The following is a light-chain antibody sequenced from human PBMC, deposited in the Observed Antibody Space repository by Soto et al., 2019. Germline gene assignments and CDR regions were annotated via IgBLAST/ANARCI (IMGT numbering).Light chain of an antibody. CDR1: QSVRANY. J-gene: IGKJ2*01. CDR2: HAS. Sequence: EIVLTQSPGTLSLSPGERATLSCRASQSVRANYVAWYQQKPGQAPRVLIYHASSGATGIPDRFSGSGSGTDFTLAISRLEPVDFAVYYCLQYGTPPYTFGQGTRLEIK. V-gene: IGKV3-20*01. CDR3: LQYGTPPYT.